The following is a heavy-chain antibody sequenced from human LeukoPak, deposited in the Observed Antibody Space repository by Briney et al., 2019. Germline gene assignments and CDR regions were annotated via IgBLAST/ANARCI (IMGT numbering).Heavy chain of an antibody. Sequence: ASVKVSCTASGYTFTSYGISWVRQAPGQGLEWMGWISAYNGNTNYAQKLQGRVTMTTDTSTSTANLELRSLRSDDTAVYYCARKPRGYYYYYMDVWGKGTTVTVSS. J-gene: IGHJ6*03. V-gene: IGHV1-18*01. CDR1: GYTFTSYG. CDR3: ARKPRGYYYYYMDV. CDR2: ISAYNGNT.